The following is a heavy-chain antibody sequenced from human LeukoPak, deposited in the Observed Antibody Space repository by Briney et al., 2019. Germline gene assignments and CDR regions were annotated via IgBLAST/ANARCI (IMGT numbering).Heavy chain of an antibody. CDR1: GFTFSSYA. CDR2: ISGSGGST. J-gene: IGHJ4*02. Sequence: AGGSLRLSCAASGFTFSSYAMSWVRQAPGKGLEWVSAISGSGGSTYYTDSVKGRFTISRDNSKNTLYLQMNSLRAEDTAVYYCAKPKHALVGPFDYWGQGTLVTVSS. CDR3: AKPKHALVGPFDY. V-gene: IGHV3-23*01. D-gene: IGHD2-8*02.